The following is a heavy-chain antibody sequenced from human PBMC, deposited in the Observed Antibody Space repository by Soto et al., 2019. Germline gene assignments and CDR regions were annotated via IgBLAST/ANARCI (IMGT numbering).Heavy chain of an antibody. CDR3: AKGATSSGSYYRSGYYYYGMDV. V-gene: IGHV3-23*01. J-gene: IGHJ6*02. D-gene: IGHD3-10*01. CDR2: ISGSGGST. CDR1: GFTFSSYA. Sequence: GGSLRLSCAASGFTFSSYAMSWVRQAPGKGLEWVSAISGSGGSTYYADSVKGRFTISRDNSKNTLYLQMNSLRAEDTAVYYCAKGATSSGSYYRSGYYYYGMDVWGQGTTVTVSS.